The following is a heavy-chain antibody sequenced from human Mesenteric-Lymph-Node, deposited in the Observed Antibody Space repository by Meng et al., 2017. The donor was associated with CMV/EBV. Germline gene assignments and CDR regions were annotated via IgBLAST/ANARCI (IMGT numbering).Heavy chain of an antibody. V-gene: IGHV3-69-1*01. J-gene: IGHJ4*02. CDR1: GFTFSDYY. D-gene: IGHD4-17*01. CDR3: ARARRGTVTTGPPYYFDY. CDR2: ISSSSTI. Sequence: GGSLRLSCAASGFTFSDYYMNWVRQAPGKGLEWVSSISSSSTIYYADSVKGRFTISRDNAKNSLYLQMNSLRAEDTAVYYCARARRGTVTTGPPYYFDYWGQGTLVTVSS.